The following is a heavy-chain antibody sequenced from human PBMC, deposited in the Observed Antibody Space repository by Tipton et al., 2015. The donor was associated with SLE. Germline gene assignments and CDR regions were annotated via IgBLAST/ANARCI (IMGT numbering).Heavy chain of an antibody. CDR2: IHNSANT. D-gene: IGHD7-27*01. CDR3: ARGAYDWGSCFVGS. J-gene: IGHJ4*02. V-gene: IGHV4-59*01. CDR1: GGSISGFY. Sequence: TLSLTCTVSGGSISGFYCSWIRQSPGKGLEWIGYIHNSANTKYNPSLVSRVAISVDTSKNQFSLKLRSVTATDTAVYYCARGAYDWGSCFVGSWGQGTLVSVSS.